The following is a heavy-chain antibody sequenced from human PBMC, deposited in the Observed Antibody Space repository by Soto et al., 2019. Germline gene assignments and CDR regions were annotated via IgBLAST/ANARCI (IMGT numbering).Heavy chain of an antibody. CDR2: ISGSGGST. Sequence: PGGSLILSGAPSGFTFISYSITSLRQAPGKGLEGVSAISGSGGSTYYADSVKGRFTISRDNCKKSLYLQMNSMRGEDTVVYYCAKDSYYTAPSGAFDIWGQGTMVT. V-gene: IGHV3-23*01. J-gene: IGHJ3*02. CDR3: AKDSYYTAPSGAFDI. D-gene: IGHD1-26*01. CDR1: GFTFISYS.